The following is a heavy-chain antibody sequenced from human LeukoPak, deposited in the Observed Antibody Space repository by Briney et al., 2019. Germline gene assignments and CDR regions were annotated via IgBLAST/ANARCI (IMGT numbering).Heavy chain of an antibody. CDR2: INHSGST. J-gene: IGHJ4*02. Sequence: SETLSLTCAVYGGSFSGYYWSWIRQPPGKGLEWIGEINHSGSTNYNPSLKSRVTISVDTSKNQFSLKLSSVTAADTAVYYCASSLPDWGQGTLVTVSS. V-gene: IGHV4-34*01. D-gene: IGHD2-2*01. CDR1: GGSFSGYY. CDR3: ASSLPD.